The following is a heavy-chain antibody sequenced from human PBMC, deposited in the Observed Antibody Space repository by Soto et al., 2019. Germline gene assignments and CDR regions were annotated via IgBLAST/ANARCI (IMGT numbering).Heavy chain of an antibody. CDR1: GGSISSSNW. J-gene: IGHJ5*02. V-gene: IGHV4-4*02. Sequence: SETLSLTCAVSGGSISSSNWWSWVRQPPGKGLEWIGEIYHSGSTNYNPSLKSRVTISVDKSKNQFSLELSSVTAADTAVYYCARGDCSGGGCYSVSVWFDPWGQGTLVTVSS. D-gene: IGHD2-15*01. CDR3: ARGDCSGGGCYSVSVWFDP. CDR2: IYHSGST.